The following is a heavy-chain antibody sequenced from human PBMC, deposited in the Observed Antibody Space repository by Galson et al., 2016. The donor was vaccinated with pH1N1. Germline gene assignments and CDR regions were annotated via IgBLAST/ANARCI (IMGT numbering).Heavy chain of an antibody. Sequence: SLRLSCAASGFTFSTYGMSWVRQAPGKGLEWVSFISVSGISTYYVDSVKGRFTISRDTSKNTLYLQMNSLRAEDTAVYYCAKDWAKEVVHRQVFFDNWGQGTLVTVSS. V-gene: IGHV3-23*01. D-gene: IGHD2-15*01. CDR1: GFTFSTYG. CDR2: ISVSGIST. CDR3: AKDWAKEVVHRQVFFDN. J-gene: IGHJ4*02.